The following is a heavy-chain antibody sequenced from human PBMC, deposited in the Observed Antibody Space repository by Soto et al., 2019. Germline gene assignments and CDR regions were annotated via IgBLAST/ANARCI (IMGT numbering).Heavy chain of an antibody. CDR2: IGTAGDT. Sequence: EVQLVESGGGLVQPGGSLRLSCAASGFTFSSYDMHWVRQATGKGLEWVSAIGTAGDTYYPGSVKGRFTISRENAKNSLYLQMNSLRAEHTAVYYCARGLPYSGSGYWYVDLWGRGTLVTLSS. J-gene: IGHJ2*01. CDR1: GFTFSSYD. D-gene: IGHD1-26*01. CDR3: ARGLPYSGSGYWYVDL. V-gene: IGHV3-13*01.